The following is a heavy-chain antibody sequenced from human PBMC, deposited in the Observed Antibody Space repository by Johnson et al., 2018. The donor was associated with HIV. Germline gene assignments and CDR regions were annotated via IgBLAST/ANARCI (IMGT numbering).Heavy chain of an antibody. Sequence: QMQLVESGGGLVKPGGSLRLSCAASGFTFSDYYMSWIRQAPGKGLEWVSYISSSGDTMYNADSVKGRFTISRDNAKNSLYLQMNSLRAEDTAVYYCAREKTTPDAFDIWGQGTMVTVSS. CDR2: ISSSGDTM. V-gene: IGHV3-11*04. CDR1: GFTFSDYY. CDR3: AREKTTPDAFDI. J-gene: IGHJ3*02. D-gene: IGHD4-11*01.